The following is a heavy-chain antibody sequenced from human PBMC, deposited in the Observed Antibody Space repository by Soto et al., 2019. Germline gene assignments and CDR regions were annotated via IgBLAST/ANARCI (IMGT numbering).Heavy chain of an antibody. CDR1: GGSISSGGYS. CDR2: IHYSGGT. Sequence: SETLSLTCAVSGGSISSGGYSWSWIRQPPGKGLEWIGFIHYSGGTNYNPPLKSRVTMSVDTSKNQFSLKLTSVNAADTAVYYCTRGGDAYKNGHWGQGTLVTVSS. J-gene: IGHJ4*02. V-gene: IGHV4-61*08. CDR3: TRGGDAYKNGH. D-gene: IGHD2-21*01.